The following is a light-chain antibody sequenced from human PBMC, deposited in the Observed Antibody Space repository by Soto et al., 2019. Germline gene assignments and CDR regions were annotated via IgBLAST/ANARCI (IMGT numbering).Light chain of an antibody. V-gene: IGKV3-15*01. CDR2: GVS. CDR1: QSVRSH. CDR3: QHYDHWPLI. J-gene: IGKJ4*01. Sequence: EIVMTQSPATLSVSPGERATLSCRVSQSVRSHLAWYQQKSGQAPRLLIYGVSTRATGIPARFSGSGSGTEFTLTISSPQSEDFAVYYCQHYDHWPLIFGGGSKVEIK.